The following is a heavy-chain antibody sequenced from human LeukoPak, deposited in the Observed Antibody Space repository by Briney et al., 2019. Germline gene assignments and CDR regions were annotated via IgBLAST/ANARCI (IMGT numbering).Heavy chain of an antibody. Sequence: GGSLRLSCAASGFTLSAYAMHWVRQAPGKGLEWVAFISYDGSNKYYADSVKGRFTISRDNSKNTLYLQMNSLRVEDTAVYYCARDFWATVATAGPDFWGQGTLVTVSS. D-gene: IGHD4-23*01. CDR3: ARDFWATVATAGPDF. CDR1: GFTLSAYA. V-gene: IGHV3-30-3*01. J-gene: IGHJ4*02. CDR2: ISYDGSNK.